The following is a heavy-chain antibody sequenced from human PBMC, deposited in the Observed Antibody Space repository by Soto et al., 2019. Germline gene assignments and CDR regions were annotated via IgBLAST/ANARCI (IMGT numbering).Heavy chain of an antibody. CDR2: MYHSGNT. D-gene: IGHD3-16*01. V-gene: IGHV4-30-2*01. Sequence: TLSITCPFSGVSITSRGYSWAWVRQPPGQGLEWIGEMYHSGNTYYNPSLKGRVTISLDHSRNQFSLKLNSVTAADTAVYFCASSKYDVVASTVWFDPWGQGTLVTVSS. CDR1: GVSITSRGYS. J-gene: IGHJ5*02. CDR3: ASSKYDVVASTVWFDP.